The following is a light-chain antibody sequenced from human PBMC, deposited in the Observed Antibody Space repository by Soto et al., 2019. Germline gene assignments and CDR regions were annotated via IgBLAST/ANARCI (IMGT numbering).Light chain of an antibody. CDR2: GAS. V-gene: IGKV1-5*01. CDR1: NSISRS. Sequence: DIPVTQSPSTLSASVGDRVTITCRASNSISRSLAWYQQKPGKVPKLLIYGASSLESGVPSRFSGGGSGTEFTLTISSLQPDDFATYYCQQYNAYPRTFGQGTKVEI. J-gene: IGKJ1*01. CDR3: QQYNAYPRT.